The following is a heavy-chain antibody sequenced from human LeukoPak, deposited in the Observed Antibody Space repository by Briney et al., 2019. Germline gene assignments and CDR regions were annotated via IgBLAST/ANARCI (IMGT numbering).Heavy chain of an antibody. CDR2: IYYSGST. Sequence: SETLSLTCTVSGGSISSYYWSWIRQPPGKGLEWIGYIYYSGSTNYNPSLKSRVTISVDTSKNQFSLKLSSVTAADTAVYHCARGGEEMATIEEYFQHWGQGTLVTVSS. J-gene: IGHJ1*01. CDR3: ARGGEEMATIEEYFQH. V-gene: IGHV4-59*01. D-gene: IGHD5-24*01. CDR1: GGSISSYY.